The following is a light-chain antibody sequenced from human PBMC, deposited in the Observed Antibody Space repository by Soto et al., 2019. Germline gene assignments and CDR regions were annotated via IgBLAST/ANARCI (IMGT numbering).Light chain of an antibody. V-gene: IGLV1-40*01. CDR1: SSNIGAGYD. J-gene: IGLJ3*02. Sequence: SVLTQPPSVSGAPGQRVPISCTESSSNIGAGYDVHWYQQLPGTAPKLLIYGNSNRPSGVPDRFSGSKSGTSASLAITGLQAEDEADYYCQSYDSSLSAWVFGGGTKLTVL. CDR3: QSYDSSLSAWV. CDR2: GNS.